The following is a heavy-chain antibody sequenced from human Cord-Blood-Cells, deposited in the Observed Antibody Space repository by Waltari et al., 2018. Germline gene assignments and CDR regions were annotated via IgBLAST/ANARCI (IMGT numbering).Heavy chain of an antibody. Sequence: QVQLVQSGAEVKKPGSSVKVSCKASGGTFSSYAISWVRQAPGQGLEWMGGIIPNFGTANDEKKFQGRVTITADESTSTAYMELSSLRSEDTAVYYCAREGRIVGATKDAFDIWGQGTMVTVSS. CDR3: AREGRIVGATKDAFDI. V-gene: IGHV1-69*01. CDR1: GGTFSSYA. CDR2: IIPNFGTA. J-gene: IGHJ3*02. D-gene: IGHD1-26*01.